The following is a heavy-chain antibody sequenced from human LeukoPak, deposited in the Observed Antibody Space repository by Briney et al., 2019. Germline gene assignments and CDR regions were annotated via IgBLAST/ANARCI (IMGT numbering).Heavy chain of an antibody. V-gene: IGHV1-2*02. CDR3: ARPPDRYGDYLDY. Sequence: GASVKVSCKASGYSFTGYYMHWVRQAAGQGLEWMGCINPNSGGTNYAQKCQGRVTMTRDTSIRTAYMELSRLRSDDTAVYYCARPPDRYGDYLDYWGQGTLVTVSS. J-gene: IGHJ4*02. CDR2: INPNSGGT. CDR1: GYSFTGYY. D-gene: IGHD3-16*02.